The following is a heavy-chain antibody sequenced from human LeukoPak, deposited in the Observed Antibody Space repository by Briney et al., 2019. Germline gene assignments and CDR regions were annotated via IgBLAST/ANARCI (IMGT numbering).Heavy chain of an antibody. J-gene: IGHJ5*02. V-gene: IGHV1-3*01. CDR3: ARVVVVPAASPWFDP. CDR2: INAGNGNT. CDR1: GYTFTSYA. Sequence: ASVNVSCTASGYTFTSYAMHWVRQAPGQRLEWMGWINAGNGNTKYSQKFQGRVTITRDTSASTAYMELRSLRSDDTAVYYCARVVVVPAASPWFDPWGQGTLVTVSS. D-gene: IGHD2-2*01.